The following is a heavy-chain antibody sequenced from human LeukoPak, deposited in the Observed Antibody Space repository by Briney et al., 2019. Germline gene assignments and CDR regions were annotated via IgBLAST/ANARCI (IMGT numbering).Heavy chain of an antibody. CDR3: ARAQKPVFPSFAEHRNWFDP. D-gene: IGHD3-10*01. J-gene: IGHJ5*02. CDR2: IYPGDSDT. CDR1: GYSFTSYW. Sequence: GESLKISCQGSGYSFTSYWIGWVRQMPGKGLEWMGIIYPGDSDTRYSPSFQGQVTISADKSITTAYLQWNSLQASDTAIYYCARAQKPVFPSFAEHRNWFDPWGQGTLVTVSS. V-gene: IGHV5-51*01.